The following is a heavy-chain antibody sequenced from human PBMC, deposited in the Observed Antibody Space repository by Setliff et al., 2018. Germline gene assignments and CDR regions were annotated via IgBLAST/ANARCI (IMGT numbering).Heavy chain of an antibody. D-gene: IGHD3-3*01. V-gene: IGHV4-61*08. J-gene: IGHJ6*03. Sequence: SETLSLTCTVSGGSITSGAYYWSWIRQLPGKGLEWIGYIYYSGSTNYNPSLKSRVTVSVDTSKNQFSLRPRSVTAADTAVYYCARMSGFLYMDVWGKGTTVTVSS. CDR2: IYYSGST. CDR3: ARMSGFLYMDV. CDR1: GGSITSGAYY.